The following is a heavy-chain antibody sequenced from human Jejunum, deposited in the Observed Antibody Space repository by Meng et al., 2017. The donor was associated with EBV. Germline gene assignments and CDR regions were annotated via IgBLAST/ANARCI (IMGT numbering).Heavy chain of an antibody. CDR1: GYTFSNHF. CDR2: INPTSGRA. J-gene: IGHJ6*02. Sequence: GAEGKEPGASVKVSRKQFGYTFSNHFMHWVRQAPGQGLEWMGIINPTSGRATYTQKFQGRVTMTRDTSTGTDYMELSSLRSEDTAVYYCARDFSSGWGTSSYYYGMDVWGQGTLVTVSS. D-gene: IGHD6-19*01. CDR3: ARDFSSGWGTSSYYYGMDV. V-gene: IGHV1-46*01.